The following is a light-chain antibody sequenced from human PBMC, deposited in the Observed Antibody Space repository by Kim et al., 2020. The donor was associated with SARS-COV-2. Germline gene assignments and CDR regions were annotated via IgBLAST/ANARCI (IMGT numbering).Light chain of an antibody. CDR3: QQYYNWVT. V-gene: IGKV3-15*01. CDR2: DAS. J-gene: IGKJ5*01. CDR1: QSVRNK. Sequence: SVSPGEGATLSCRASQSVRNKLAWYQQKPGQAPRLLISDASTRATDIPARFSGSGSGTEFTLTIGSLQPEDFAVYYCQQYYNWVTFGQGTRLEIK.